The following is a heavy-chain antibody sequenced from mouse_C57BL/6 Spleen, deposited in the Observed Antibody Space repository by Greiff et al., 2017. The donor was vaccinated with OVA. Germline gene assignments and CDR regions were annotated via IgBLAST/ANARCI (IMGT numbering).Heavy chain of an antibody. Sequence: QVQLQQPGAELVKPGASVKLSCKASGYTFTSYWMHWVKQRPGQGLEWIGMIHPNSGSTNYNEKFKSKATLTVDKSSSTAYMQLSSLTSEDSAVYYCARYDGYDWDFDVWGTGTTVTVSS. V-gene: IGHV1-64*01. D-gene: IGHD2-3*01. CDR1: GYTFTSYW. CDR2: IHPNSGST. J-gene: IGHJ1*03. CDR3: ARYDGYDWDFDV.